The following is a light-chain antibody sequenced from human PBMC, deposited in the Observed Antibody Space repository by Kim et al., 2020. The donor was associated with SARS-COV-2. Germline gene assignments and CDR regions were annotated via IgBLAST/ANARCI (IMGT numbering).Light chain of an antibody. CDR3: QAGDCSTGI. V-gene: IGLV3-1*01. J-gene: IGLJ2*01. CDR1: RLGDKY. Sequence: SYELTQPPSVSVSPRQTAYITCSGDRLGDKYASWYHQKPGQSPVLVIFQDNKRPSGIPERFSGSNSGDTATLTISETQALDEADYYCQAGDCSTGIFGGG. CDR2: QDN.